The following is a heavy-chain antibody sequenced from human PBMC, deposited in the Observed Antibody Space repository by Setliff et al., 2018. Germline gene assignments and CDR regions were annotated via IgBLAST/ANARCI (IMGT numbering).Heavy chain of an antibody. D-gene: IGHD3-22*01. J-gene: IGHJ1*01. V-gene: IGHV4-59*08. CDR1: GGSISSYS. Sequence: SCTVSGGSISSYSWSWIRQPPGKGLQWIGYISYSGATNYNPSLKSRVTISVDTSKNQFSLKLSSVTAADTAVYYCARHASSYSDNSGYNYKIGYFRHWGQGTLVTVSS. CDR3: ARHASSYSDNSGYNYKIGYFRH. CDR2: ISYSGAT.